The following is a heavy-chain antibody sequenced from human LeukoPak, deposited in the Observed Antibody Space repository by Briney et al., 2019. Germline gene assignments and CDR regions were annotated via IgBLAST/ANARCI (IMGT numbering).Heavy chain of an antibody. CDR1: GFTFSSYS. D-gene: IGHD6-13*01. CDR2: ISSSSSYI. CDR3: AREEGSSWYYFDY. J-gene: IGHJ4*02. Sequence: PGGSLRLSCAASGFTFSSYSMNWVRQAPGKGLEWVSSISSSSSYIYYADSVKGRFTISRDSAKNSLYLQMNSLRAEDTAVYYCAREEGSSWYYFDYWGQGTLVTVSS. V-gene: IGHV3-21*01.